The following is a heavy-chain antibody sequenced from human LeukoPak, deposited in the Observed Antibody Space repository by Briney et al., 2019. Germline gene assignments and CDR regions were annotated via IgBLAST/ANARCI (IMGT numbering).Heavy chain of an antibody. V-gene: IGHV3-21*01. J-gene: IGHJ5*02. D-gene: IGHD5-18*01. Sequence: GGSLRLSCAASGFTFSSYNMNWVRQAPGKGLEWVSFISSSSSFIYYADSLKGRFTISRDNAENSLYLQMNSLRAEGTAVYFCARVKSTATLGSWGEGSLLTVSS. CDR3: ARVKSTATLGS. CDR2: ISSSSSFI. CDR1: GFTFSSYN.